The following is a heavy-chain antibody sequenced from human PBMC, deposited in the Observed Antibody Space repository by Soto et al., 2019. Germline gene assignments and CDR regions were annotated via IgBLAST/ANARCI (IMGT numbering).Heavy chain of an antibody. CDR1: GYTLTELS. J-gene: IGHJ4*02. CDR3: ATDLFWNDVSRHDY. V-gene: IGHV1-24*01. CDR2: FDPEDGET. Sequence: ASVKVSCKVSGYTLTELSMHWVRQAPGKGLEWMGGFDPEDGETIYAQKFQGRVTMTEDTSTDTAYMELSSLRSEDTAVYYCATDLFWNDVSRHDYWGQETLVTVSS. D-gene: IGHD1-1*01.